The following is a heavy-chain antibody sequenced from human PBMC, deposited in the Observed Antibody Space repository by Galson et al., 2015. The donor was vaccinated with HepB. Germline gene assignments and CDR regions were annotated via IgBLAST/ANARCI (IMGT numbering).Heavy chain of an antibody. V-gene: IGHV3-74*01. Sequence: SLRLSCAASGFPFSNYWMHWVRQAPGKGLVWVSRINSDGTYITYADSVKGRFTISRDNAKNTLYLQMNSPRAEDTALYYCARTRGAAAGIFDYWGQGSLVTVSS. CDR3: ARTRGAAAGIFDY. D-gene: IGHD6-13*01. CDR2: INSDGTYI. CDR1: GFPFSNYW. J-gene: IGHJ4*02.